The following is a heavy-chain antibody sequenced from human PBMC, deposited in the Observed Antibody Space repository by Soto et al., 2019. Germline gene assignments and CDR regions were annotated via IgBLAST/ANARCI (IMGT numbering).Heavy chain of an antibody. Sequence: VHLLESGGGLVQPGGSLRLSCTASGFTFSSYAMTWVRQAPGKGLEGVSGITASGGRTFYADSVKGRFTISRDNSRSTLYLRMDGPRAEYTAIYDCAGDTRYADYVRWFDAWGQGTLVTVSS. CDR3: AGDTRYADYVRWFDA. D-gene: IGHD4-17*01. CDR1: GFTFSSYA. V-gene: IGHV3-23*01. CDR2: ITASGGRT. J-gene: IGHJ5*02.